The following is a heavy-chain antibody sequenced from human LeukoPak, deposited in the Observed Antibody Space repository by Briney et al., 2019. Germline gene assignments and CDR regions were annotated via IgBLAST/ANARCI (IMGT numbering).Heavy chain of an antibody. CDR2: ISYDGSNK. CDR1: GFTFSSYA. J-gene: IGHJ4*02. V-gene: IGHV3-30-3*01. D-gene: IGHD3-10*01. CDR3: ARDLSRDFSGGVLDY. Sequence: QPGRSLRLSCAASGFTFSSYAMHWVRQAPGKGLEWVAVISYDGSNKYYADSVKGRFTISRDNSKNTLYLQMNSLRAEDTAVYYCARDLSRDFSGGVLDYWGQGTLVTVSS.